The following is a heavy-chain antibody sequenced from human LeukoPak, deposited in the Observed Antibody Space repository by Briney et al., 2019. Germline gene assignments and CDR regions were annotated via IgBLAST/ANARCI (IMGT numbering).Heavy chain of an antibody. Sequence: SETLSFTCTVSGGSISSYYWSWIRQPPGKGLEWIGYIYYSGSTNYNPSLKSRVTMSVDTSKNQFSLKLSSVTAADTAEYYCARGRSAERDRYDFWSGYPNSGYYGMDVWGQGTTVTVSS. CDR1: GGSISSYY. CDR3: ARGRSAERDRYDFWSGYPNSGYYGMDV. CDR2: IYYSGST. J-gene: IGHJ6*02. D-gene: IGHD3-3*01. V-gene: IGHV4-59*12.